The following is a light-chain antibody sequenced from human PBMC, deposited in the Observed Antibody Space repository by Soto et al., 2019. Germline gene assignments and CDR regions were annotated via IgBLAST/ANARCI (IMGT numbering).Light chain of an antibody. CDR1: QRVSNN. Sequence: EIVMTPSPATLSVSPGERATLSCRASQRVSNNLAWYQQKPGQAPMLLIYETSTRATGIPARFSGSGSGTEFTLTISSPQSEDFALYDCQQYKNWPPITFGQGTLLEIK. CDR2: ETS. V-gene: IGKV3-15*01. J-gene: IGKJ5*01. CDR3: QQYKNWPPIT.